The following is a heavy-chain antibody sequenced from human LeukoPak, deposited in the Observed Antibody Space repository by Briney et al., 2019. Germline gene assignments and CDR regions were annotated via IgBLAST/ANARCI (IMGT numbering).Heavy chain of an antibody. Sequence: ASEILSLTCTVSGGSISSSSYYWGWIRQPPGKGLEWIGSIYYSGSTYYNPSLKSRVTISVDTSKNQFSLKLSSVTAADTAVYYCAAKYYYGSGSFDYWGQGTLVTVSS. D-gene: IGHD3-10*01. CDR2: IYYSGST. V-gene: IGHV4-39*07. CDR1: GGSISSSSYY. CDR3: AAKYYYGSGSFDY. J-gene: IGHJ4*02.